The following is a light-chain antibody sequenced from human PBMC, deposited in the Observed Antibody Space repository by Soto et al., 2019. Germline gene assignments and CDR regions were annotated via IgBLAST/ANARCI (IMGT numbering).Light chain of an antibody. CDR1: NIGSKS. J-gene: IGLJ2*01. V-gene: IGLV3-21*04. Sequence: SSELTQPPSVSVAPGKTARITCGGNNIGSKSVHWYQQKPGQAPVLVIYYDSDRPSGIPERFSCPNSGNTATLTISRVEAGDEADYYCQVWDSSSDHVVFGGGTKLTVL. CDR3: QVWDSSSDHVV. CDR2: YDS.